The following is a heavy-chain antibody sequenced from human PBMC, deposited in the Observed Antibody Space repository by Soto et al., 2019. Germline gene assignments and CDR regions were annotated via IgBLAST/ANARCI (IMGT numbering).Heavy chain of an antibody. Sequence: QVQLVQSGAEVKKPGASVEVSCKASGYTFTSYGISWVRQAPGQGLEWMGWISAYNGNTNYAQKLQGRVTMTTDTSTSTAYMELRSLRSDDTAVYYCARDQAVTTGPLDTSAPYYYGMDVWGQGTTVTVSS. CDR1: GYTFTSYG. J-gene: IGHJ6*02. D-gene: IGHD4-17*01. CDR2: ISAYNGNT. CDR3: ARDQAVTTGPLDTSAPYYYGMDV. V-gene: IGHV1-18*01.